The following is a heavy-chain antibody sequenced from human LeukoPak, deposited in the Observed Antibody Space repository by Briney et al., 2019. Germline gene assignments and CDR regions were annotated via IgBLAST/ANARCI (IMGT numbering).Heavy chain of an antibody. V-gene: IGHV5-51*01. CDR2: IYPGDSDT. D-gene: IGHD3-16*01. Sequence: ASVKVSCKASGYSFTSYWIGWVRQMPGKGLEWMGIIYPGDSDTRYSPSFQGQVTISADKSISTAYLQWSSLKASDTAMYYCARRVGGKTFDYWGQGTLVTVSS. CDR1: GYSFTSYW. J-gene: IGHJ4*02. CDR3: ARRVGGKTFDY.